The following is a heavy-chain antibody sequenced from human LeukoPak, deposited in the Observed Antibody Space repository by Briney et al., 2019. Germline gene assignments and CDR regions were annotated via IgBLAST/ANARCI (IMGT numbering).Heavy chain of an antibody. CDR3: ARSRPRFDFAPGEDYYFDY. V-gene: IGHV4-38-2*02. Sequence: SETLSLTCSVSGYSISSGFYWGWIRQPPGKGLEWIGSIYHSGSTFYNPSLKSRVTISVDTSKNQFSLNLRSVTAADTAVYYCARSRPRFDFAPGEDYYFDYWGQGTLVTVSS. D-gene: IGHD3-3*01. CDR1: GYSISSGFY. CDR2: IYHSGST. J-gene: IGHJ4*02.